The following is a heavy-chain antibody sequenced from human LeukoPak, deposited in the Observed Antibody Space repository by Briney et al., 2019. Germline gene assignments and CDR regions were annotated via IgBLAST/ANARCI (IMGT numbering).Heavy chain of an antibody. J-gene: IGHJ4*02. CDR1: GYTLTELS. CDR3: APSLDYGGNSASDY. V-gene: IGHV1-24*01. Sequence: ASVKVSCKVSGYTLTELSMHWVRQAPGKGLEWMGGFDPEDGETIYAQKFRGRVTITADTSTDTAYMELSSLRSEDTAVYYCAPSLDYGGNSASDYWGQGTLVTVSS. D-gene: IGHD4-23*01. CDR2: FDPEDGET.